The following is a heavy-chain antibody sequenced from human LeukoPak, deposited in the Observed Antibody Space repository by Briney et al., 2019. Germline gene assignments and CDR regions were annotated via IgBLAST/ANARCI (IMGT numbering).Heavy chain of an antibody. CDR3: AKGVYSGTYYSDY. CDR1: GFTFSSYA. CDR2: ISGGGSST. Sequence: GGSLRLSCAASGFTFSSYAMNWVRQAPGRGLEWASAISGGGSSTFYAASVKGRFTISRDNSKNTLYLQMNSLRVEDTALYYCAKGVYSGTYYSDYWGQGTLVTVSS. J-gene: IGHJ4*02. D-gene: IGHD1-26*01. V-gene: IGHV3-23*01.